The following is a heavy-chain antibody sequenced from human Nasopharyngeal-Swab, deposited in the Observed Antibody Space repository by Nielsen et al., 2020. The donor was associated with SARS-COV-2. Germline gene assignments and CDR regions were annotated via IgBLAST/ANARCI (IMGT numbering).Heavy chain of an antibody. CDR3: ARDLTGNYADSGDY. V-gene: IGHV3-30-3*01. CDR1: GFTFSSYA. J-gene: IGHJ4*02. CDR2: ISYDGSNK. D-gene: IGHD4-11*01. Sequence: GGSLRLSCAASGFTFSSYAMHWVRQAPGKGLEWVAFISYDGSNKYYADSVKGRFTISRDNSKNTLYLQMNSLRAEDTAVYYCARDLTGNYADSGDYWGQGTLVTVSS.